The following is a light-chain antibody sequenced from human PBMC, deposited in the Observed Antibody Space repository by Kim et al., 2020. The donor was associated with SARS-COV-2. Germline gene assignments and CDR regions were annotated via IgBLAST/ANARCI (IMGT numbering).Light chain of an antibody. J-gene: IGKJ1*01. CDR1: QGIRDD. V-gene: IGKV1-17*01. Sequence: DIQMTQSPSSLSASVGDRVTITCRASQGIRDDLGWYQQKPGKAPKRLIYAASHLHSGVPPRFSGSGSGTEFTLTITSLQPEDFGAYFCLQHKNYVWTFGQGTKVDIK. CDR2: AAS. CDR3: LQHKNYVWT.